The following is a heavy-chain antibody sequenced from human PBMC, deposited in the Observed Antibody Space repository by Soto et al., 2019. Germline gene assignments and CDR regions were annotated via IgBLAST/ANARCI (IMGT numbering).Heavy chain of an antibody. Sequence: QVQLQESGPGLVKPSETLSLTCTVSGGSISSYYWSWIRQPPGKGLEWIGYIYYSGSTNYNPSLKSRXXIXVXXSKNQFSLKLSSVTAADTAVYYCARHETLRGDYDYWGQGTLVTVSS. D-gene: IGHD4-17*01. J-gene: IGHJ4*02. CDR2: IYYSGST. CDR3: ARHETLRGDYDY. CDR1: GGSISSYY. V-gene: IGHV4-59*08.